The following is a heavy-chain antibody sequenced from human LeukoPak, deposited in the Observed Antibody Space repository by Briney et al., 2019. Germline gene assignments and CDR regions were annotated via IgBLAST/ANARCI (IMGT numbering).Heavy chain of an antibody. CDR2: IKQDGSEK. D-gene: IGHD3-22*01. J-gene: IGHJ4*02. CDR1: GFTFSSYW. Sequence: PGGSLRLSCAASGFTFSSYWMSWVRQAPGKGLEWVANIKQDGSEKYYVDSVKGRFTISRDNAKNSLYLQMNSLRAEDTAVYYCAREGQGAQYYYDSSGYFNIDYWGQGTLVTVSS. V-gene: IGHV3-7*01. CDR3: AREGQGAQYYYDSSGYFNIDY.